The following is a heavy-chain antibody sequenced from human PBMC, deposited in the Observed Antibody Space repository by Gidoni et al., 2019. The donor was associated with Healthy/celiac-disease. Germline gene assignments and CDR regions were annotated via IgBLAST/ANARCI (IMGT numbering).Heavy chain of an antibody. Sequence: QVQLVESGGGLVQPGRSLRLSCAASGFTFSSYGMHWVRPAPGKGLEWVAVIWYDGSNKYYADAVKGRFTISRDNSKNTLYLQMNSLRAEDTAVYYCARGLYDNWGVWYFDLWGRGTLVTVSS. CDR1: GFTFSSYG. J-gene: IGHJ2*01. V-gene: IGHV3-33*01. CDR3: ARGLYDNWGVWYFDL. CDR2: IWYDGSNK. D-gene: IGHD1-1*01.